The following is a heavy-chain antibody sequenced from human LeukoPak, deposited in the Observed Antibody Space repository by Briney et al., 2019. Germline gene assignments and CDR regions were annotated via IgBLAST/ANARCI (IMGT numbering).Heavy chain of an antibody. Sequence: GGSLRLSCAASGFTFSSYGMHWVRQAPGKGLEWVTFIQYDGSNKYYADSVKGRFTISRDNSKNTLYLQMNSLRAEDTAVYYCANLQSLAVADTNAFDIWGQGTMVTVSS. D-gene: IGHD6-19*01. CDR1: GFTFSSYG. CDR2: IQYDGSNK. V-gene: IGHV3-30*02. J-gene: IGHJ3*02. CDR3: ANLQSLAVADTNAFDI.